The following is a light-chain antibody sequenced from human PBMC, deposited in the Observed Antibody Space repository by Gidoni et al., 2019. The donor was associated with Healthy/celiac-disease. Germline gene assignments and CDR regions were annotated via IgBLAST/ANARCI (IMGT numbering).Light chain of an antibody. CDR1: QGISSY. J-gene: IGKJ3*01. Sequence: DIQLTQSPSFLSASVGDRVTITCRASQGISSYLAWYQQKPGKAPKLLIYAASTLQSGVPSRFSGSGSGTEFTLTISSLQPEDFATYYCQQLNSYLGRFXPXTKVDIK. V-gene: IGKV1-9*01. CDR2: AAS. CDR3: QQLNSYLGR.